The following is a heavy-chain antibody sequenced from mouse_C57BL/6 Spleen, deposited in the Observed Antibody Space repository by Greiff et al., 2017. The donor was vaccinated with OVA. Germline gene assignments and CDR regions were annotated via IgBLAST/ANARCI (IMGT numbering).Heavy chain of an antibody. Sequence: QVQLQQPGAELVRPGSSVKLSCKASGYTFTSYWMHWVQQRPIQGLEWIGNIDPSDSETHYNQKFKDKATLTVDKSSSTAYMQLSSLTSEDSAVYYCARDLANWDAYYFDYWGQGTTLTVSS. CDR1: GYTFTSYW. CDR2: IDPSDSET. J-gene: IGHJ2*01. CDR3: ARDLANWDAYYFDY. D-gene: IGHD4-1*01. V-gene: IGHV1-52*01.